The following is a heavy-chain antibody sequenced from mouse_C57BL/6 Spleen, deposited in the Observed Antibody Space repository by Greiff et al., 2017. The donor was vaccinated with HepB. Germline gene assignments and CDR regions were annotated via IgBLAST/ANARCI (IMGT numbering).Heavy chain of an antibody. J-gene: IGHJ1*03. V-gene: IGHV1-55*01. CDR1: GYTFTSYW. CDR2: IYPGSGST. D-gene: IGHD2-1*01. Sequence: VQLQQSGAELVKPGASVKMSCKASGYTFTSYWITWVKQRPGQGLEWIGDIYPGSGSTNYNEKFKSKATLTVDTSSSTAYMQLSSLTSEDSAVYYCARGLGNYGPYFDVWGTGTTVTVSS. CDR3: ARGLGNYGPYFDV.